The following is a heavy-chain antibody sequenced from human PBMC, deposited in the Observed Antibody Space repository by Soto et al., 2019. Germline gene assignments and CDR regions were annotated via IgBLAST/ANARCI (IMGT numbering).Heavy chain of an antibody. CDR3: AKVSSGSWAFFDS. CDR2: IIAGGGTA. J-gene: IGHJ4*02. D-gene: IGHD6-19*01. CDR1: GFTFRTFA. Sequence: DEQLLESGGGLVQPGGSLRLSCTASGFTFRTFAMTWVRQAPGKRLEWVSTIIAGGGTAYYADSLKGRFTISRDNSKNTLFLQMNSLRVEDTAIFFCAKVSSGSWAFFDSWGQGTLVAVSS. V-gene: IGHV3-23*01.